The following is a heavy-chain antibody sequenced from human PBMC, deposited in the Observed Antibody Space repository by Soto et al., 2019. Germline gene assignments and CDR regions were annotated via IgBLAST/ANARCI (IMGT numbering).Heavy chain of an antibody. J-gene: IGHJ4*02. CDR3: ARDEDGSGSTDY. CDR1: GGSISSGGYY. D-gene: IGHD3-10*01. V-gene: IGHV4-31*03. Sequence: QVQLQESGPGLVKPSQTLSLTCTVSGGSISSGGYYWSWIRQHPGKGLEWIGYIYYSGSTYYNPSLQSRVTISVDTSKNQFSLKLSSVTAADTAVYYCARDEDGSGSTDYWGQGTLVTVSS. CDR2: IYYSGST.